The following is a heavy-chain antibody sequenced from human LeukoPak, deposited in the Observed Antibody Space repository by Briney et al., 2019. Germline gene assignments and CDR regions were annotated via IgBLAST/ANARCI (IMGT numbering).Heavy chain of an antibody. CDR3: AKLSAAGTDY. CDR1: GFTFGSYG. J-gene: IGHJ4*02. CDR2: ISDSGGST. V-gene: IGHV3-23*01. Sequence: GGPLRLSCAASGFTFGSYGMSWVRQAPGKGLEWVSSISDSGGSTYYADSVKGRFTISRDNSKNTLYVQMDSLRAEDTAVYYCAKLSAAGTDYWGQGTLVTVSS. D-gene: IGHD6-13*01.